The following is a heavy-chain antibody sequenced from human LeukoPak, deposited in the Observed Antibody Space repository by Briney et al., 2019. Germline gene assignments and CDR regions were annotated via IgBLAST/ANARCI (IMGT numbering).Heavy chain of an antibody. J-gene: IGHJ4*02. CDR1: GFTFNSYG. Sequence: PGGSLRLSCAAPGFTFNSYGMHWVRQAPGKGLEWVAFIQYDGNNNYYADSLKGRFTISRDNSKNTLYLQMNSLRAEDTAVYYCAKLITMVRGVISEGTPQDYWGQGTLVTVSS. CDR2: IQYDGNNN. D-gene: IGHD3-10*01. CDR3: AKLITMVRGVISEGTPQDY. V-gene: IGHV3-30*02.